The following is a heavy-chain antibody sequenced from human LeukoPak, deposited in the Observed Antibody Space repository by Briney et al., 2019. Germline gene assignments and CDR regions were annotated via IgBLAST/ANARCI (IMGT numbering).Heavy chain of an antibody. D-gene: IGHD3-10*01. CDR2: LNGGSGST. Sequence: GGSLRLSCAASGFSFRSYAMSWVRQAPGKGLEWVSALNGGSGSTYYADSVKGRFTISRDNSENTLYLQMNSLRAEDTAIYYCARDLGNFDSGTSYYDCWGQGTLVTVSS. J-gene: IGHJ4*02. V-gene: IGHV3-23*01. CDR1: GFSFRSYA. CDR3: ARDLGNFDSGTSYYDC.